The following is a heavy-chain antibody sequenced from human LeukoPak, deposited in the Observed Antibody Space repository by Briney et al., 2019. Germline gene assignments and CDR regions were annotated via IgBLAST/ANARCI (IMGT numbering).Heavy chain of an antibody. CDR2: XSYDGRNK. Sequence: YAXHXVRQXPGXGVXXXAVXSYDGRNKXYADSVTGRFTISRXXXKNXLYMKMNSLRGEDTAVYYXXXXXXXXXXXXXXXFDYWGXXTXXTVSS. J-gene: IGHJ4*02. CDR1: YA. V-gene: IGHV3-30*01. CDR3: XXXXXXXXXXXXXXFDY.